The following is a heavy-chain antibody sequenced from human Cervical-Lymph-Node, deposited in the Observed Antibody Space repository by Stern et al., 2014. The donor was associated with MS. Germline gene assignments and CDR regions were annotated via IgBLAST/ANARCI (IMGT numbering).Heavy chain of an antibody. J-gene: IGHJ4*02. Sequence: VQLVQSGAEVKRPGSSVRVSCKASGGTFSTYSISWVRQAPGQGLELMGGVILIFGTVNYAQKFQGRLTMSADKSTSTVYLDLNSLRSEDTAMYYCARYRGTFYFDNWGQGTLVTVSS. V-gene: IGHV1-69*06. CDR2: VILIFGTV. D-gene: IGHD1-1*01. CDR1: GGTFSTYS. CDR3: ARYRGTFYFDN.